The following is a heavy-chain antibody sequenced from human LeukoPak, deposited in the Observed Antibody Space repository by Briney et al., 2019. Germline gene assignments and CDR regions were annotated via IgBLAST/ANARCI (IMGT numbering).Heavy chain of an antibody. CDR3: ARDLPLLTGPEYFQH. CDR1: GFTFSSYS. D-gene: IGHD3-10*01. Sequence: GGSLRLSCAASGFTFSSYSMNWVRQAPGKGLEWVSSISSSSSYIYYADSVKGRFTISRDNAKNSLYLQMNSLRAEDTAVYYCARDLPLLTGPEYFQHWGQGTLVTVSS. J-gene: IGHJ1*01. CDR2: ISSSSSYI. V-gene: IGHV3-21*01.